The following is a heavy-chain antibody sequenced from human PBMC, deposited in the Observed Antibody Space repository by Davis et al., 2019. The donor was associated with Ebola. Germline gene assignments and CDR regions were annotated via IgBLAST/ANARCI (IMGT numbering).Heavy chain of an antibody. CDR2: IYHSGST. Sequence: PSETLSLTCTVSGYSISSGYYWGWIRQPPGKGLEWIGSIYHSGSTYYNPSLKSRVTISVDTSKNQFSLKLSSVTAADTAVYYCARGKRFLEWLLYRFDAFDIWGQGTMVTVSS. J-gene: IGHJ3*02. CDR3: ARGKRFLEWLLYRFDAFDI. D-gene: IGHD3-3*01. CDR1: GYSISSGYY. V-gene: IGHV4-38-2*02.